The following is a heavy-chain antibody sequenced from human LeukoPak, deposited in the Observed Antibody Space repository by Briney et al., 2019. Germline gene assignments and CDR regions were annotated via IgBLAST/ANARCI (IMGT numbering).Heavy chain of an antibody. CDR3: ATQPGYYYYMDV. Sequence: SETLSLTCTVPGGSMSRTSYYWDWIRQSPEKGLEWIGSVYYSGSTYYNPSLKSRVTISVDTSKNQFSLKLSSVTAADTAVYYCATQPGYYYYMDVWGKGTTVTVSS. J-gene: IGHJ6*03. CDR1: GGSMSRTSYY. V-gene: IGHV4-39*01. CDR2: VYYSGST.